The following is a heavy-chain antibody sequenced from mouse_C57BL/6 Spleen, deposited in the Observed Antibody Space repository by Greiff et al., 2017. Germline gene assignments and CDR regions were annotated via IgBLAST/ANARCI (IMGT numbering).Heavy chain of an antibody. CDR3: ARPDYYGSMDY. Sequence: EVQGVESGGGLVKPGWSLKLSCAASGFTFSDYGMHWVRQAPEKGLEWVAYISSGSSTIYYADTVKGRFTISRDNAKNTLFLQMTSLRSEDTAMYYCARPDYYGSMDYWGQGTSVTVSS. CDR2: ISSGSSTI. V-gene: IGHV5-17*01. J-gene: IGHJ4*01. CDR1: GFTFSDYG. D-gene: IGHD1-1*01.